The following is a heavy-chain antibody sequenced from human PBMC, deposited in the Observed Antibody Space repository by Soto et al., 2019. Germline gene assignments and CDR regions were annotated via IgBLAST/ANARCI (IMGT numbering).Heavy chain of an antibody. Sequence: EVQLVESGGGLVQPGGSLRLSCAVTGFTISSNYMNWVRQAPGKGLEWVSVMYAAGSTYYEDSVKGRFTISRDNSKNTVYLKMNSLRGEDTAVYYCARGSNSNNWKLFDYWGQGTLVTVSS. J-gene: IGHJ4*02. CDR1: GFTISSNY. D-gene: IGHD1-1*01. V-gene: IGHV3-66*01. CDR3: ARGSNSNNWKLFDY. CDR2: MYAAGST.